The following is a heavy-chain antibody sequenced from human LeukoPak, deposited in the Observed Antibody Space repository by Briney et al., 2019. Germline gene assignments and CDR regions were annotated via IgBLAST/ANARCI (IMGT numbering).Heavy chain of an antibody. CDR2: ISRSSIYI. J-gene: IGHJ6*02. D-gene: IGHD3-10*01. Sequence: GGSLRFSCAASGFTFSSYNMNWVRQAPGKGLEWVSSISRSSIYIYYADSVKGRFTVSRDNAENSLSLQMNSLRAEDTAVYYCARDSGDGSGTYYPYGMDVWGQGTTVTVSS. V-gene: IGHV3-21*01. CDR1: GFTFSSYN. CDR3: ARDSGDGSGTYYPYGMDV.